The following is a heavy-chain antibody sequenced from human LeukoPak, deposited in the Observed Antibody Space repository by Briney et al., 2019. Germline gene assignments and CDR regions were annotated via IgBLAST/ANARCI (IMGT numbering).Heavy chain of an antibody. CDR3: AKDGGDYGVVDY. D-gene: IGHD4-17*01. CDR1: GFTFSSYA. Sequence: GGSLRLSCAASGFTFSSYAMSWVRQAPGKGLEWVSAISGSGGSTYYADPVKGRFTISRDNSKNTLYLQMNSLRAEDTAVYYCAKDGGDYGVVDYWGQGTLVTVSS. J-gene: IGHJ4*02. V-gene: IGHV3-23*01. CDR2: ISGSGGST.